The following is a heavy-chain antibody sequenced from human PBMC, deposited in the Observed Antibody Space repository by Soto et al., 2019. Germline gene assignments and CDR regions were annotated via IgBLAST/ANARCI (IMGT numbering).Heavy chain of an antibody. D-gene: IGHD6-19*01. J-gene: IGHJ5*02. CDR1: GFTFSDYY. CDR3: AREVVAGQFDP. Sequence: QVQLVESGGGLVKPGGSLRLSCAASGFTFSDYYMSWIRQAPGKGLEWVSYISSSSSYTNYADSVKGRFTISRDNAKNSLYLQMNSLRAEDTAVYYCAREVVAGQFDPWGQGTLVTVSS. CDR2: ISSSSSYT. V-gene: IGHV3-11*06.